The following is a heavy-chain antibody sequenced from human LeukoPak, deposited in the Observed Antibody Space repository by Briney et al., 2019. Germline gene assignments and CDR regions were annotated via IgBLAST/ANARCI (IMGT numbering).Heavy chain of an antibody. J-gene: IGHJ5*02. CDR2: IRYDGSNK. CDR3: ASDLVVVVPAAIFCVLDP. D-gene: IGHD2-2*01. Sequence: GRSLRLSCAASGFSFSSYGMHWVRQAPGKGLEWVAVIRYDGSNKYDADSVKGRFTSSRDNSMNTLYLQMYSLRAEDTAVYYCASDLVVVVPAAIFCVLDPWGQGTLVTVAS. CDR1: GFSFSSYG. V-gene: IGHV3-33*01.